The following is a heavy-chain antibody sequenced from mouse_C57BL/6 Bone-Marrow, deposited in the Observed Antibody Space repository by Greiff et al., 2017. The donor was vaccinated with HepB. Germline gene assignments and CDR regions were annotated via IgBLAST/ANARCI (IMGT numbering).Heavy chain of an antibody. J-gene: IGHJ2*01. CDR2: ISSGGDYI. D-gene: IGHD4-1*01. CDR1: GFTFSSYA. Sequence: DVMLVESGEGLVKPGGSLKLSCAASGFTFSSYAMSWVRQTPEKRLEWVAYISSGGDYIYYADTVKGRFTISRDNARNTLYLQMSSLKSEDTAMYYCTRDPGHFDYWGQGTTLTVSS. CDR3: TRDPGHFDY. V-gene: IGHV5-9-1*02.